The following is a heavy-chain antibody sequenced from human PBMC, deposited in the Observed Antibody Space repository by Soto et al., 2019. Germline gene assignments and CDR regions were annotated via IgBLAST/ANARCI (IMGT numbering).Heavy chain of an antibody. CDR3: AKVSGRGHQWLVFRLTSPSWFDP. CDR2: ISGSGGST. Sequence: PGGSLRLSCAASGFTFSSYAMSWVRQAPGKGLEWVSAISGSGGSTYYADSVKGRFTISRDNSKNTLYLQMNSLRAEDTAVYYCAKVSGRGHQWLVFRLTSPSWFDPWGQGTLVTVSS. J-gene: IGHJ5*02. V-gene: IGHV3-23*01. D-gene: IGHD6-19*01. CDR1: GFTFSSYA.